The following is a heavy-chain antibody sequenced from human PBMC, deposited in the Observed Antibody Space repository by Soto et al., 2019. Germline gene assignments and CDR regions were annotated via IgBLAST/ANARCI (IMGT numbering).Heavy chain of an antibody. CDR1: GGTFSSYA. J-gene: IGHJ6*02. Sequence: QVQLVQSGAEVKKPGSSVKVSCKASGGTFSSYAISWVRQAPGQGREWMGGIIAIFGTANYEQKFQSRVTITADESTSTAYMELSSLRSEDTAVYYCARVGGYCSGGRCYGAYYCYGMEVWGQGTTVTVSS. D-gene: IGHD2-15*01. CDR2: IIAIFGTA. CDR3: ARVGGYCSGGRCYGAYYCYGMEV. V-gene: IGHV1-69*01.